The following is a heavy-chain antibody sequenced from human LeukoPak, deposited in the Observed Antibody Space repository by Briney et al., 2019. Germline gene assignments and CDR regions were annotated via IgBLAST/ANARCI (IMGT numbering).Heavy chain of an antibody. CDR3: ARTMSYHWRIDY. CDR2: VNPDSGGT. Sequence: ASVKVSCKASGYTFTGYFIHWVRQAPGQGLEWMGWVNPDSGGTHYAQNFQGRVTMTRETSITTAFMELSSLTSDDMAMYYCARTMSYHWRIDYWGQGTLVTVSS. CDR1: GYTFTGYF. V-gene: IGHV1-2*02. J-gene: IGHJ4*02. D-gene: IGHD3-16*02.